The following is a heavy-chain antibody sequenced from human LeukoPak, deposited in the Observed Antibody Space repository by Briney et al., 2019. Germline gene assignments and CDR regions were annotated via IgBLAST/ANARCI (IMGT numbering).Heavy chain of an antibody. J-gene: IGHJ4*02. CDR3: ARTRVDTTTFGYFDY. CDR2: IYSGGST. Sequence: GGSLRLSCVVSEFTVSTNFMSWVRQAPGERLEWVSVIYSGGSTYYADSVKGRFTISRDNSKNTLYLQMNSLRAEDTAVYYCARTRVDTTTFGYFDYWGQGTLVTVSS. D-gene: IGHD4-11*01. V-gene: IGHV3-53*01. CDR1: EFTVSTNF.